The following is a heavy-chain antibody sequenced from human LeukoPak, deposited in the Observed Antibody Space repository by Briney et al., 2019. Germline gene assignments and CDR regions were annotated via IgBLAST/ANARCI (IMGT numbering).Heavy chain of an antibody. D-gene: IGHD3-3*01. J-gene: IGHJ6*03. V-gene: IGHV3-23*01. CDR1: GFTFSSYA. CDR2: ISGSGGST. CDR3: AKVGVVYSYYYYHMDV. Sequence: GGSLRLSCAASGFTFSSYAMSWVRQAPGKGLEWVSAISGSGGSTYYADSVKGRFTISRDNSKNTLYLQMNSLRAEDTAVYYCAKVGVVYSYYYYHMDVWGKGTTVTVSS.